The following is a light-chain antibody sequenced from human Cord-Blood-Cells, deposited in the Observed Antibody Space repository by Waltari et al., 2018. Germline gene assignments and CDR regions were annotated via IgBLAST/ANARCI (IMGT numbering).Light chain of an antibody. CDR3: QAWDSSTACV. V-gene: IGLV3-1*01. Sequence: SYELTQPPSVSVSPGPTASITCSGDKSGDKYPCWYQQQPGQSPVLVIYQDSKRPSGIPERVSGSNSGNTATLTISGTQAMDEADYYCQAWDSSTACVFGTGTKVTVL. CDR1: KSGDKY. J-gene: IGLJ1*01. CDR2: QDS.